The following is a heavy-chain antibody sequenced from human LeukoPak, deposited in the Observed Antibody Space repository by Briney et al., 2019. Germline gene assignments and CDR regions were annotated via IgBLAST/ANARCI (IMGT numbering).Heavy chain of an antibody. V-gene: IGHV3-23*01. D-gene: IGHD6-19*01. Sequence: PGGSLRLSCAASGFTFTNSAMSWVRQAPGKGLEWVSTISGSGAGTYYADSVKGRLTISRDNSKNTLYLQMNSLRAEDTAVYYCAKTPGEWLVLTLLDFWGQGTLVTVSS. J-gene: IGHJ4*02. CDR1: GFTFTNSA. CDR3: AKTPGEWLVLTLLDF. CDR2: ISGSGAGT.